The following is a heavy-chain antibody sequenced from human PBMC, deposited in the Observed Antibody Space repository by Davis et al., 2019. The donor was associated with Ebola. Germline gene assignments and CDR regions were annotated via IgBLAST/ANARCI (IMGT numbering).Heavy chain of an antibody. V-gene: IGHV4-39*07. Sequence: SETLSLTCTVSGGSISSSSYYWGWIRQPPGKGLEWIGSIYYSGSTYYNPSLKSRVTISVDTSKNQFSLKLTSVTGADTAVYYCAREVAYASDFWGQGTLVTVSS. J-gene: IGHJ4*02. D-gene: IGHD4-17*01. CDR1: GGSISSSSYY. CDR3: AREVAYASDF. CDR2: IYYSGST.